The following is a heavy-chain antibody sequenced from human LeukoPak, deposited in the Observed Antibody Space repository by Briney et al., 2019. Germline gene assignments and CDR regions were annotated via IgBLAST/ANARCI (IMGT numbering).Heavy chain of an antibody. CDR2: IGNSGTST. J-gene: IGHJ4*02. CDR3: AQTRFISPRYCFDY. CDR1: GFTFSNYA. D-gene: IGHD2-15*01. V-gene: IGHV3-23*01. Sequence: GGSLGLSHAASGFTFSNYAMRWVPQAPGKGLECVLGIGNSGTSTYYADSVKGRRTISRDNAKDTLFLQMNSLRAEDTAVYFCAQTRFISPRYCFDYWGQGTLVTVSS.